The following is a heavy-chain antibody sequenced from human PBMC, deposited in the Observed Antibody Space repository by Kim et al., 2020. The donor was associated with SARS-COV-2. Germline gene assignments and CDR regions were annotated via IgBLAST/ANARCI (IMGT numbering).Heavy chain of an antibody. J-gene: IGHJ1*01. Sequence: VKGRITIDRDNCKNTLYLKMNSLRAEETAVYYCAKGPTITMIVVPAYFQHWGQGTLVTVSS. V-gene: IGHV3-23*01. D-gene: IGHD3-22*01. CDR3: AKGPTITMIVVPAYFQH.